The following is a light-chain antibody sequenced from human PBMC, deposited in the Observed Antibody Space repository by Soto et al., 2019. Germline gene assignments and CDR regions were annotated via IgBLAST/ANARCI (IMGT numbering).Light chain of an antibody. V-gene: IGKV3-11*01. CDR1: QSVSSY. CDR2: DVS. CDR3: QQRSNWPRFT. Sequence: EIVLTQSPATLSLSPGERATLSCRASQSVSSYLAWYQQKPCQAPRLLIYDVSNRATGIPARFSGSGSGTDFTLTISSLEPEDFAVYYCQQRSNWPRFTFGPGTKVDIK. J-gene: IGKJ3*01.